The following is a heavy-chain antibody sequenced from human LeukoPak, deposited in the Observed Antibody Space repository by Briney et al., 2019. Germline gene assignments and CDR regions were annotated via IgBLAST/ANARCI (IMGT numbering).Heavy chain of an antibody. V-gene: IGHV1-18*01. D-gene: IGHD6-13*01. CDR3: ARDTGSGIAAAGAIDY. Sequence: ASVKVSCKASGYTFTSYGISWVRQAPGRGLEWMGWISAYNGNTNYAQKLQGRVTMTTDTSTSTAYMELRSLRSDDTAVYYCARDTGSGIAAAGAIDYWGQGTLVTVSS. CDR1: GYTFTSYG. J-gene: IGHJ4*02. CDR2: ISAYNGNT.